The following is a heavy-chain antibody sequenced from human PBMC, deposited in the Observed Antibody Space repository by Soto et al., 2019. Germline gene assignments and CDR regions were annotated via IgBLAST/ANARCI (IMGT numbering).Heavy chain of an antibody. J-gene: IGHJ5*02. CDR2: ISSSSSYI. CDR1: GFTFSSYS. Sequence: GSLRLSCAASGFTFSSYSMNWVRQAPGQGLEWVSSISSSSSYIYYADSVKGRFTISRDKAKNSLYLQMNSLRAEDTAVYYCARDRSSTSCYTCLPHIFDPWGQGTLVTVYS. CDR3: ARDRSSTSCYTCLPHIFDP. V-gene: IGHV3-21*01. D-gene: IGHD2-2*02.